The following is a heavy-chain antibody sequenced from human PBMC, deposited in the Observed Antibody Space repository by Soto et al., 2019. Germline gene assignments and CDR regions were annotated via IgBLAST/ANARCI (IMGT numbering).Heavy chain of an antibody. J-gene: IGHJ2*01. Sequence: QVQLQQWGAGPLRPLETLSLTCGVSGGSFSGYYWAWIRQSPGKGLEWIGEINDRGSINYNPSLKSRVSSSVDTSKNHYSLTLRSVTAADTAVYYCARESHDSLTGPPWVWYFDLWGRGTLVTVSS. CDR3: ARESHDSLTGPPWVWYFDL. D-gene: IGHD3-9*01. V-gene: IGHV4-34*01. CDR1: GGSFSGYY. CDR2: INDRGSI.